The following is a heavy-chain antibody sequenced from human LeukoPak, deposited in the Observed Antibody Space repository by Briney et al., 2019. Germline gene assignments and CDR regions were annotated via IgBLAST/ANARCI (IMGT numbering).Heavy chain of an antibody. CDR1: GCSISSGYNY. CDR3: AKSGCSSSSCPGFL. Sequence: PSQTLSLTCTVSGCSISSGYNYWSWIRQPAGKGLEWIGRIYTSGTTNYNPSLKTRVTISQDTSNNQFSLKLRSVPAADTAVYYCAKSGCSSSSCPGFLWGQGTLVTVSS. CDR2: IYTSGTT. V-gene: IGHV4-61*02. D-gene: IGHD2-2*01. J-gene: IGHJ4*02.